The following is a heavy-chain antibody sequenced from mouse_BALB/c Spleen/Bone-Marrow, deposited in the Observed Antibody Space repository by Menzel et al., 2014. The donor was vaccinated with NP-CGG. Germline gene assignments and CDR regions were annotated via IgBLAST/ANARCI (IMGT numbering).Heavy chain of an antibody. D-gene: IGHD3-2*01. J-gene: IGHJ2*01. CDR2: IDPANGNT. CDR3: ATDSSGYLDY. V-gene: IGHV14-3*02. CDR1: GFNIKDTY. Sequence: EVKLVESGAELVKPGASVKSSCTASGFNIKDTYMHWVKQRPEQGLEWIGRIDPANGNTKYDPKFQGKATITADTSSNTAYLQLSSLTSEDTAVYYCATDSSGYLDYWGQGTTLTVSS.